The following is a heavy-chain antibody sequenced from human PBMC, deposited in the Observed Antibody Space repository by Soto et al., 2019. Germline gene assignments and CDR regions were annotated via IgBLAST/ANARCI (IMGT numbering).Heavy chain of an antibody. CDR3: ARARTSGNYGGVDY. V-gene: IGHV3-33*01. CDR1: GFTFSSYG. D-gene: IGHD1-26*01. CDR2: IWYDGSNK. Sequence: QVQLVESGGGVVQPRRSLRLSCAASGFTFSSYGMHWVRQAPGKGLEWVAVIWYDGSNKYYADSVKGRFTISRDNSKNTVYLKMNSLRAEDTAVYYCARARTSGNYGGVDYWGQGTLVTVSS. J-gene: IGHJ4*02.